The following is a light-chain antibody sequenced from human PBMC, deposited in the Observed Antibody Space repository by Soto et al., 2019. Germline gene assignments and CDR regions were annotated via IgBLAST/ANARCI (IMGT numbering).Light chain of an antibody. CDR2: EVS. CDR3: CSYTTSSTRVV. J-gene: IGLJ2*01. V-gene: IGLV2-14*01. Sequence: QSALTQPASVSGSPGQSITISCTGTSSDVGGYDYVSWYQHHPGKAPKLMIYEVSNRPSGVSNRFSGSKSGNTASLTISGLQAEDGADYYCCSYTTSSTRVVFGGGTKLTVL. CDR1: SSDVGGYDY.